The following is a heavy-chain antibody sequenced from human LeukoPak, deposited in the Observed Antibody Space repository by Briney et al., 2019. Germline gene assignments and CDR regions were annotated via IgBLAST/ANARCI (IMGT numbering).Heavy chain of an antibody. Sequence: GGSLRLSCAASGFTFSSYWMSWVRQAPGKGLEWVANIKQDGSEKYYVDSVKGRFTFSRDNAKNSLYLQMNSLRAEDTAVYYCARDAGYSYGYVFDYWGQGTLVTVSS. CDR1: GFTFSSYW. V-gene: IGHV3-7*01. D-gene: IGHD5-18*01. CDR2: IKQDGSEK. CDR3: ARDAGYSYGYVFDY. J-gene: IGHJ4*02.